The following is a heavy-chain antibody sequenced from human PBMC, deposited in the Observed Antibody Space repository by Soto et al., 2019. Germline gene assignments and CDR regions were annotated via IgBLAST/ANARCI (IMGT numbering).Heavy chain of an antibody. CDR3: ARKPYSHYYGMYV. CDR1: GYIFSDYG. Sequence: QVQLVQSGVEVKKPGASVKVSCKASGYIFSDYGINWVRLAPGQGLEWMGWIIPYNDNTKYAENFQGRVTLTTDTATNTVYMELRSLTPDDTGVYFCARKPYSHYYGMYVWGQGTSVTVSS. J-gene: IGHJ6*02. D-gene: IGHD2-21*01. V-gene: IGHV1-18*01. CDR2: IIPYNDNT.